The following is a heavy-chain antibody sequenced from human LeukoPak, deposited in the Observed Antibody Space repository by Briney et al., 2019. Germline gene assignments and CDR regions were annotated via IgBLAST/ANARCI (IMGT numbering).Heavy chain of an antibody. Sequence: GGSLRLLCAPSGLNLNRHSMIWLRPAPAKGREWVSSDSSCSTYIYYADSLKCRFTISRDNAKNSLYLQMSSLRAEDTAVYYCARVEGASSSLPSPYFYGMDVWGQGTTVTVFS. V-gene: IGHV3-21*01. CDR3: ARVEGASSSLPSPYFYGMDV. CDR1: GLNLNRHS. CDR2: DSSCSTYI. D-gene: IGHD6-13*01. J-gene: IGHJ6*02.